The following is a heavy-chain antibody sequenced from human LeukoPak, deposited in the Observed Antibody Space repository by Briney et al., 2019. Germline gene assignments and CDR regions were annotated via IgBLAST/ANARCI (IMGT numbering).Heavy chain of an antibody. J-gene: IGHJ5*02. CDR3: ARVIKGIAAAGQPEDWFDP. V-gene: IGHV4-30-2*01. D-gene: IGHD6-13*01. CDR2: IYHSGGT. CDR1: GGSISSGGYY. Sequence: SETLSLTCTVSGGSISSGGYYWSWIRQPPGKGLEWIGYIYHSGGTYYNPSLKSRVTISVDRSKNQFSLKLSSVTAADTAVYYCARVIKGIAAAGQPEDWFDPWGQGTLVTVSS.